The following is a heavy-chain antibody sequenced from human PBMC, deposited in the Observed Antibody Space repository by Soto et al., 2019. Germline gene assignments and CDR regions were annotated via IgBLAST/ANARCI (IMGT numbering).Heavy chain of an antibody. V-gene: IGHV3-21*06. D-gene: IGHD6-19*01. CDR3: AKFTEPGYSSIWYYFEY. CDR2: ISSRSTNI. Sequence: PGGSLRLSCVGSGFTFSGYSMAWVRQAPGRGLEWVASISSRSTNIDYADSVKGRFTISRDNAKNLVSLQMSSLRGEDTALYYCAKFTEPGYSSIWYYFEYWGQRTPVTVSS. J-gene: IGHJ4*02. CDR1: GFTFSGYS.